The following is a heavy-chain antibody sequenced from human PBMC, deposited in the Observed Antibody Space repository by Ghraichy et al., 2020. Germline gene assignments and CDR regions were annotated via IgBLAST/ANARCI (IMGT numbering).Heavy chain of an antibody. CDR1: GGTFSSYA. J-gene: IGHJ4*02. Sequence: SVKVSCKASGGTFSSYAISWVRQAPGQGLEWMGGIIPIFGTANYAQKFQGRVTITADESTSTAYMELSSLRSEDTAVYYCARAPGYSSGWYEAREYYFDYWGQGTLVTVSS. CDR2: IIPIFGTA. CDR3: ARAPGYSSGWYEAREYYFDY. V-gene: IGHV1-69*13. D-gene: IGHD6-19*01.